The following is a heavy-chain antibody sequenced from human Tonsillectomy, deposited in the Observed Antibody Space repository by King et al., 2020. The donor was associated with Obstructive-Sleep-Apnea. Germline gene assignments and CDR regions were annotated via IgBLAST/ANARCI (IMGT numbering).Heavy chain of an antibody. V-gene: IGHV3-48*04. CDR3: ARVAAAAFDYGMDV. Sequence: EVQLVESGGGLVQPGGSLRLSCAASGFTFSSYSMNWVRQAPGKGLEWVSYISSSSSTIYYADSVKGRFTISRDNAKNSLYLQMNSLRAEDTAVYYCARVAAAAFDYGMDVWGQGTTVTVSS. D-gene: IGHD6-13*01. CDR1: GFTFSSYS. J-gene: IGHJ6*02. CDR2: ISSSSSTI.